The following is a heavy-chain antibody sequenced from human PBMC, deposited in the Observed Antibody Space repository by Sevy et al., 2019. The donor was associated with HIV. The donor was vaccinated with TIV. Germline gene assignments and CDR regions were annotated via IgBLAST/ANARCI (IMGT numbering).Heavy chain of an antibody. Sequence: GGCLRLSCAASGFTFITYNMSWVRQAPGKGLEWVSSVSGSSNYIYYAESLKGRFIISRDNAKNTLYLQINSLRADDTAVYYCARGPPDGSYDYFDYWGQGTLVTVSS. CDR1: GFTFITYN. CDR3: ARGPPDGSYDYFDY. CDR2: VSGSSNYI. J-gene: IGHJ4*02. D-gene: IGHD1-26*01. V-gene: IGHV3-21*06.